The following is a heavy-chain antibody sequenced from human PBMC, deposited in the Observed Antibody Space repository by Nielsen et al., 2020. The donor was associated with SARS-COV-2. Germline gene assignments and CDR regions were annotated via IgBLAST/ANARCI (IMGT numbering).Heavy chain of an antibody. J-gene: IGHJ5*02. V-gene: IGHV3-23*01. CDR3: TTWLVVIPFDP. D-gene: IGHD3-22*01. Sequence: GGSLRLSCAASGFTFSSYAMSWVRQAPGKGLEWVSAISGSGGSTYYADSVKGRFTISRDNSKNTLYLQMNSLKTEDTAVYYCTTWLVVIPFDPWGQGTLVTVSS. CDR1: GFTFSSYA. CDR2: ISGSGGST.